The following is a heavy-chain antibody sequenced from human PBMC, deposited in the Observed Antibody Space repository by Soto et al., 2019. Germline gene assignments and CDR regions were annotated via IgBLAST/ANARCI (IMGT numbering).Heavy chain of an antibody. D-gene: IGHD2-21*02. Sequence: PSETQSLTCSVSGGSISSSSDFWGWIRQPPGKGLEWIGSIYYSGSTYYNPSLKSRVTVSVDTSKNQFSLKLSSVTAADTAVYYCARHPSDFWFDPWGQGTLVTVSS. CDR3: ARHPSDFWFDP. V-gene: IGHV4-39*01. CDR1: GGSISSSSDF. J-gene: IGHJ5*02. CDR2: IYYSGST.